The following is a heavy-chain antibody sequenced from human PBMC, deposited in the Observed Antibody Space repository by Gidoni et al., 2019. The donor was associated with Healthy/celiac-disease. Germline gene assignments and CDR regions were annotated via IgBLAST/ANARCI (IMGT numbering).Heavy chain of an antibody. Sequence: EVQLVESGGGLVQPGGSVRRSCAASGCTCSSYEMNWVRKAPGKGLEWVACICSIGSTRCNIDSVKCGYTSSRINGKNAQNSQMIKMKSKGAEVYYWAKCQRERFMGDGLDYWGQGTLVTVSS. J-gene: IGHJ4*02. CDR2: ICSIGSTR. CDR1: GCTCSSYE. CDR3: AKCQRERFMGDGLDY. V-gene: IGHV3-48*03. D-gene: IGHD1-26*01.